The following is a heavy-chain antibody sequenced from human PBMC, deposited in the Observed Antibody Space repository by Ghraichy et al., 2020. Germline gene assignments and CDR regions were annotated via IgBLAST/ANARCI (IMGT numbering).Heavy chain of an antibody. CDR3: ARDPYYYGSGRLYFDY. CDR1: GFTFSSYS. D-gene: IGHD3-10*01. CDR2: ISSSSSYI. V-gene: IGHV3-21*01. J-gene: IGHJ4*02. Sequence: GGSLRLSCAASGFTFSSYSMNWVRQAPGKGLEWVSSISSSSSYIYYADSVKGRFTISRDNAKNSLYLQMNSLRAEDTAVYYCARDPYYYGSGRLYFDYWGQGTLVTVSS.